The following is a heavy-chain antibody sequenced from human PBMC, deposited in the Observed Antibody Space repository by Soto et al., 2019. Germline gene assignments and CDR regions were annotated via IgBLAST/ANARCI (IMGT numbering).Heavy chain of an antibody. V-gene: IGHV1-8*01. Sequence: QVQLVQSGAEVKKPGASVKVSCKASGYTFTSYDINWVRQATGQGLEWMGWMNPNSGNTGYAQKFQGRVTMTRNTSISTAYMELRSLRSEDTAVYYCASSFSDSSVYYVQVYDYWGQGTLVTVSS. CDR1: GYTFTSYD. CDR2: MNPNSGNT. J-gene: IGHJ4*02. D-gene: IGHD3-22*01. CDR3: ASSFSDSSVYYVQVYDY.